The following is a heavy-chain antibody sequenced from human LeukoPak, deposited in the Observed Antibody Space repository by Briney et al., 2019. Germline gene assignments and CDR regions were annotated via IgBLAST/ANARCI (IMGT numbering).Heavy chain of an antibody. V-gene: IGHV4-31*03. CDR3: ARGAGTNWFDP. J-gene: IGHJ5*02. Sequence: SETLSLTCTVSGGSISSGGYYWSRIRQHPGKGLEWIGYIYYSGSTYYNPSLKSRVTISVDTSKNQFSLKLSSVTAADTAVYYCARGAGTNWFDPWGQGTLVTVSS. CDR2: IYYSGST. CDR1: GGSISSGGYY.